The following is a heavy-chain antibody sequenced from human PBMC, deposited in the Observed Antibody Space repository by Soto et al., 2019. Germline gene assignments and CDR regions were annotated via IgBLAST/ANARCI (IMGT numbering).Heavy chain of an antibody. CDR3: ARDSRAPGVGRYFDWLIPMVGVANDY. Sequence: EVQLVESGGGLVQPGGSLRLSCAASGFTFSSYWMSWVRQAPGKGLEWVANIKQDGSEKYYVDSVKGRFTISRDNAKNSLYLQMNSLRAEDTAVYYCARDSRAPGVGRYFDWLIPMVGVANDYWGQGTLVTVSS. V-gene: IGHV3-7*03. CDR2: IKQDGSEK. CDR1: GFTFSSYW. J-gene: IGHJ4*02. D-gene: IGHD3-9*01.